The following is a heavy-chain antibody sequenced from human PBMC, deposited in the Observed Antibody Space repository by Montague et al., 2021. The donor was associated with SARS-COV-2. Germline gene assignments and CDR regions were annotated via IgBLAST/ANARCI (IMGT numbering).Heavy chain of an antibody. CDR1: GDSISRYY. J-gene: IGHJ4*02. CDR3: ARQVGTMIVVVIIKLRYYFDY. Sequence: ETLSLTCTVSGDSISRYYWGWIRQPPGKGLEWIGSIYYSGSTYYNPSLKSRATISVDTSKNQFSLKLSSVTAADTAVYYCARQVGTMIVVVIIKLRYYFDYWGQGTLVTVSS. D-gene: IGHD3-22*01. CDR2: IYYSGST. V-gene: IGHV4-39*01.